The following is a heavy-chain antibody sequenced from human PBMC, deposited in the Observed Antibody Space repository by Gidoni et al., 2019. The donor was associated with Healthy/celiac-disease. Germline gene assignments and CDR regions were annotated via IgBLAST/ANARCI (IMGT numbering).Heavy chain of an antibody. CDR3: ARDNEYRSSGDDP. V-gene: IGHV3-33*01. CDR2: IWYDGRNK. D-gene: IGHD6-6*01. Sequence: QLQLVASGGGVVQPGRSLSLSCAASAFTFSRYGMHWVRQAPGKGLEWVAVIWYDGRNKYYADAVKGRFTISRDNSKNTLYMKMNSVRAEDMAVYYCARDNEYRSSGDDPWGQGTLVTVSS. CDR1: AFTFSRYG. J-gene: IGHJ5*02.